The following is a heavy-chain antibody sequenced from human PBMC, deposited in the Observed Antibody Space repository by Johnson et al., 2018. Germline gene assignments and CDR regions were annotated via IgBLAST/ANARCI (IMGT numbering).Heavy chain of an antibody. J-gene: IGHJ6*02. D-gene: IGHD4-11*01. CDR1: GGSISSYY. CDR3: ARDLRLGTPADYNYYYYGMDV. V-gene: IGHV4-59*01. Sequence: QVQLQESGPGLVKPSETLSLTCTVSGGSISSYYWSWIRQPPGKGLEWIGYIYYSGSTNYNPSLKSRVTISVDTSKNQFSLKLSSVTAADTAVYYCARDLRLGTPADYNYYYYGMDVWGQGTTVTVSS. CDR2: IYYSGST.